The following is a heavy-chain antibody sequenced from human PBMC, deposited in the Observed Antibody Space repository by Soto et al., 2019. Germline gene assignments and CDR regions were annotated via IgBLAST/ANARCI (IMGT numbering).Heavy chain of an antibody. D-gene: IGHD2-15*01. Sequence: EVQLLESGGGLVQPGGSLRLSCAASGFTFSSYAMSWVRQAPGKGLEWVSAISGSGGSTYYADSVKGRFTISRDNSKNTLYLQMNSLRAEDTAVYYCAKKPGDIVVVVAATASGWFDPLGQGTLVTVSS. CDR1: GFTFSSYA. J-gene: IGHJ5*02. CDR3: AKKPGDIVVVVAATASGWFDP. V-gene: IGHV3-23*01. CDR2: ISGSGGST.